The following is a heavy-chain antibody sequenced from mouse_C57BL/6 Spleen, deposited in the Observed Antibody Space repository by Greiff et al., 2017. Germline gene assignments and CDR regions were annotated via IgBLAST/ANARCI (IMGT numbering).Heavy chain of an antibody. D-gene: IGHD1-1*01. V-gene: IGHV6-3*01. CDR3: TAYGSSDDWYYDF. Sequence: EVKLMESGGGLVQPGGSMKLSCVASGFTFSNYWMNWVRQSPEKGLEWVAQIRLKADNYATNYAESVKGRFNISRDDSKTRVYLQRHNLRADDTGSYYCTAYGSSDDWYYDFWGTGTTVTVSS. J-gene: IGHJ1*03. CDR2: IRLKADNYAT. CDR1: GFTFSNYW.